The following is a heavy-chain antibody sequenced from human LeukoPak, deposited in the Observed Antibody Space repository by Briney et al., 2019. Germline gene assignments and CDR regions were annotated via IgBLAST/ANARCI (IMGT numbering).Heavy chain of an antibody. V-gene: IGHV5-51*01. Sequence: GESLKISCKTSGYSFTSYWIGWVRQMPGKGLEWMGIIYPGDSDTTYSPSFQGQVTISADKSISTAYLQWSSLKASDTAMYYCARFSGWSTPKIYYYGMDVWGQGTTVTVSS. D-gene: IGHD6-19*01. CDR1: GYSFTSYW. CDR2: IYPGDSDT. CDR3: ARFSGWSTPKIYYYGMDV. J-gene: IGHJ6*02.